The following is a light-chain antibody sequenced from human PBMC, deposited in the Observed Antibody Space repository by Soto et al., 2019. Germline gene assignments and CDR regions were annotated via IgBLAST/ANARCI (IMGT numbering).Light chain of an antibody. CDR3: QQYGSSRPWT. J-gene: IGKJ1*01. V-gene: IGKV3-20*01. CDR1: QSISSTY. CDR2: GAS. Sequence: EVVLTQSPGTLSLSPGERATLSCRASQSISSTYLAWYQQKPGQAPRLLISGASSRATGIPDRFSGSGSGTDFTLTISRLEPEDFAVYFCQQYGSSRPWTFGPGTKVEVK.